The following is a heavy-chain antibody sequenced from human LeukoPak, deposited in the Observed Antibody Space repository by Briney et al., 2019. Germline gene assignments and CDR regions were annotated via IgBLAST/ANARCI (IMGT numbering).Heavy chain of an antibody. CDR3: ARDRYYYDSSGYYSNWFDP. V-gene: IGHV4-30-4*01. CDR1: GGSISSGDYY. D-gene: IGHD3-22*01. J-gene: IGHJ5*02. CDR2: IYYSGST. Sequence: PSQTLSLTCTVSGGSISSGDYYWSWIRQPPGKGLEWIGYIYYSGSTYYNPSLKSRVTISVDTFKNQFSLKLSSVTAADTAVYYCARDRYYYDSSGYYSNWFDPWGQGTLVTVSS.